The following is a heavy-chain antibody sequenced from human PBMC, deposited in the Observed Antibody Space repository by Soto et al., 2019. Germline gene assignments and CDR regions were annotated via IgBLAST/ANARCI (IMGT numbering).Heavy chain of an antibody. Sequence: EVQLVESGGGLVKPGGSLRLSCAASGFTFSSYSMNWVRQAPGKGLEWGASISSSSSYIYYAESVKGRFTISRDNAKNSLYLQMHSRSAEDTAVYYCARDRIHDLSDGYYTCFPEVNYYGMDVSGQGTTVA. CDR3: ARDRIHDLSDGYYTCFPEVNYYGMDV. CDR2: ISSSSSYI. D-gene: IGHD3-3*01. J-gene: IGHJ6*02. V-gene: IGHV3-21*01. CDR1: GFTFSSYS.